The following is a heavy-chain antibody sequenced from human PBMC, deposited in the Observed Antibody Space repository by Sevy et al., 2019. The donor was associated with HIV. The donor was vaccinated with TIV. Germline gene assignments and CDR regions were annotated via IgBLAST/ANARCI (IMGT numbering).Heavy chain of an antibody. Sequence: GGCLRLSCEASGFTFTRYWMSCVRQDPGKGLEWVANVNQDGGEKQYVDSVKGRFTISRDNAKNSVDLQMSSLRAEDTAVCYCVSDGISHCSDRSSAVEYFQHWGQGTPVSVSS. CDR2: VNQDGGEK. J-gene: IGHJ1*01. V-gene: IGHV3-7*01. D-gene: IGHD2-15*01. CDR1: GFTFTRYW. CDR3: VSDGISHCSDRSSAVEYFQH.